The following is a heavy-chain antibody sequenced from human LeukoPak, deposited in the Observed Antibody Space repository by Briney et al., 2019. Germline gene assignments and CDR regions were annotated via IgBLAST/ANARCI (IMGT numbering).Heavy chain of an antibody. J-gene: IGHJ3*02. Sequence: SETLSLTCTVSGGSISSGSYYWSWIRQPPGKGLEWIGRIYTSGSTNYNPSLKSRVTLSVDTSKNQFSLKLSSVSAADTAVYYWARLEPQTYDFWSGYVGAFDIWGQGTMVTVSS. D-gene: IGHD3-3*01. CDR2: IYTSGST. V-gene: IGHV4-61*02. CDR1: GGSISSGSYY. CDR3: ARLEPQTYDFWSGYVGAFDI.